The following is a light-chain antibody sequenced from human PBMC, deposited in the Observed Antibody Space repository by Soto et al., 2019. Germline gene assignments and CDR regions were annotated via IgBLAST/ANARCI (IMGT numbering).Light chain of an antibody. CDR1: SSNIGSNY. CDR2: RNN. J-gene: IGLJ1*01. V-gene: IGLV1-47*01. Sequence: QSVLTQPPSASGTPGQRVTISCSGSSSNIGSNYVYWYQQLPGTAPKLLIYRNNQRPSGVPDRFSGSKSGTSASLAISGLRSEDEADYYCQSYDSSLSVYVFGAGTKLTVL. CDR3: QSYDSSLSVYV.